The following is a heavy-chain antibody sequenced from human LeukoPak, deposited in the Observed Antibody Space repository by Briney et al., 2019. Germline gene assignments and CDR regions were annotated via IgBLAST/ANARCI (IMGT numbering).Heavy chain of an antibody. V-gene: IGHV4-59*08. J-gene: IGHJ3*02. D-gene: IGHD1-14*01. CDR1: GGSISSYY. CDR3: ARHPDSPGPVPFDI. Sequence: SETLSLTCTVSGGSISSYYWSWIRQPPGKGLEWIGNIYYSGSTNYNPSLKSRVTISVDTSKNQFSLKLSSVTAADTAVYYCARHPDSPGPVPFDIWGQGTMVTVSS. CDR2: IYYSGST.